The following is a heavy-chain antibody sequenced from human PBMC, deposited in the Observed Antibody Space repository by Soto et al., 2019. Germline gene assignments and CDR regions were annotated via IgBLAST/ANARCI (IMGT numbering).Heavy chain of an antibody. CDR1: GDSVSSNSAA. CDR3: ARVDLGDYYYYGMDV. D-gene: IGHD3-16*01. Sequence: SQTLSLTCAISGDSVSSNSAAWNWIRQSPSRGLEWLGRTYYRSKRYNDYAVSVKSRITINTDTSKHQFSLQLNSVTPEDTYLYDCARVDLGDYYYYGMDVWGQGTTVTVSS. V-gene: IGHV6-1*01. CDR2: TYYRSKRYN. J-gene: IGHJ6*02.